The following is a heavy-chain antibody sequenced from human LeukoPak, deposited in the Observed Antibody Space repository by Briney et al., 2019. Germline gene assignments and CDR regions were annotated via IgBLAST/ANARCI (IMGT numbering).Heavy chain of an antibody. Sequence: GGSLRLSCAACGFTFSNYWMQWVRQAPGKGLVWLSHITSDGSTTTYADSVKGRFTTSRDNAKNTLYLQMNSLRAEDTAVYYCVRDNYGVDYWGQGTLVTVSS. CDR3: VRDNYGVDY. CDR1: GFTFSNYW. CDR2: ITSDGSTT. D-gene: IGHD4-11*01. J-gene: IGHJ4*02. V-gene: IGHV3-74*01.